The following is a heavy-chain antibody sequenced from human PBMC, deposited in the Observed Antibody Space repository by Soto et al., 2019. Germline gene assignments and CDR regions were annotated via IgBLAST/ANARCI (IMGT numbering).Heavy chain of an antibody. V-gene: IGHV1-18*04. J-gene: IGHJ3*02. CDR1: GYTFTSYG. CDR3: ARPGYSFGWDDAFDI. Sequence: QVPLVQSGAEMKTPGASVKVSCKASGYTFTSYGINWVRQAPGQGLEWMGWISAYNGNTNYAQKVQGRVTMTTDTSTSTAYMELRSLRSDDTAVYYCARPGYSFGWDDAFDIWGQGTMVTVSS. D-gene: IGHD5-18*01. CDR2: ISAYNGNT.